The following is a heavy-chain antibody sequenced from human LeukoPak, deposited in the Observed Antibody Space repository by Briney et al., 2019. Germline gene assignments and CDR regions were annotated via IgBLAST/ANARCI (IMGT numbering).Heavy chain of an antibody. CDR3: ATEGIVGGGAHFDY. J-gene: IGHJ4*02. V-gene: IGHV3-48*01. CDR1: GFNYSSYT. Sequence: GGSLRLSCAASGFNYSSYTMNWVRQAPGMGLEWLSYISASRDITYYADSVKGRFTISRDNAKNSLYLQMNSLRAEDTAVYYCATEGIVGGGAHFDYWGQGTLVTVSS. CDR2: ISASRDIT. D-gene: IGHD1-26*01.